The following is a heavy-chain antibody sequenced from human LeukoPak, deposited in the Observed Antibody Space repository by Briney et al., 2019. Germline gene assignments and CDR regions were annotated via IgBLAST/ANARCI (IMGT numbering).Heavy chain of an antibody. CDR1: GYSISSGYY. Sequence: SETLSLTCAVSGYSISSGYYWGWIRQPPGKGLEWIGSIYHSGSTYYNPPLRSRVNISVDTSKNQFSLKLSSVTAADTAVYYCARRVQLWPYNWFDPWGQGTLVTVSS. D-gene: IGHD5-18*01. CDR3: ARRVQLWPYNWFDP. V-gene: IGHV4-38-2*01. J-gene: IGHJ5*02. CDR2: IYHSGST.